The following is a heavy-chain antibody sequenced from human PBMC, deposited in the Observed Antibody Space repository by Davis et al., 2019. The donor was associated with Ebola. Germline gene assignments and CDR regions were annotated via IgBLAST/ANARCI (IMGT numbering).Heavy chain of an antibody. J-gene: IGHJ6*02. CDR2: IDWDDDK. D-gene: IGHD3-3*01. V-gene: IGHV2-70*11. Sequence: TLSLTCTVSGGSISSYYWSWIRQPPGKALEWLARIDWDDDKYYSTSLKTRLTISKDTSKNQVVLTMTNMDPVDTATYYCARSSYDFWSGTLGYYYGMDVWGQGTTVTVSS. CDR1: GGSISSYY. CDR3: ARSSYDFWSGTLGYYYGMDV.